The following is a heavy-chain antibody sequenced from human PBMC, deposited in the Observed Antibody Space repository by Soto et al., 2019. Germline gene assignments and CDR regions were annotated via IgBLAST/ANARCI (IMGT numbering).Heavy chain of an antibody. CDR3: SRDLGS. Sequence: PGGSLRLSCAAPGFTFSDHHMDWVRQAPGKGLEWVGRTRNKANSYTTEYAASVKGRFTISRDDSKNSLYLQMNSLKTEDTAVYYCSRDLGSWGQGTLVTVSS. CDR1: GFTFSDHH. CDR2: TRNKANSYTT. J-gene: IGHJ5*02. V-gene: IGHV3-72*01.